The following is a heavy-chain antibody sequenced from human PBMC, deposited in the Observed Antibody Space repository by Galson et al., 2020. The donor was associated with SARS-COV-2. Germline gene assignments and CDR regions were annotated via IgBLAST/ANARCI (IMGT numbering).Heavy chain of an antibody. Sequence: SETLSLTCTVSGGSISSYYWSWIRQPPGKGLEWIGYIYYSGSTNYNPSLKSRVTISVDTSKNQFSLKLSSVTAADTAVYYCARVPFDYYYGSGGYSWVDWFDAWGQGTLVTVSS. CDR2: IYYSGST. CDR3: ARVPFDYYYGSGGYSWVDWFDA. D-gene: IGHD3-10*01. V-gene: IGHV4-59*01. J-gene: IGHJ5*02. CDR1: GGSISSYY.